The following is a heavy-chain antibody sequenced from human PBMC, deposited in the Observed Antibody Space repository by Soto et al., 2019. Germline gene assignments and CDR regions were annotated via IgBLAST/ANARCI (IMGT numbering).Heavy chain of an antibody. Sequence: ASVQVSCRASGYNISSYDIIWVRQAAGQGREWMGIINPSTGSTTYAQKFQGRVTLTRGTSTSTVYMDLSSLRSEDTAVYYCARGRFTTVTTWWYFDYWGQGALVTVSS. J-gene: IGHJ4*02. D-gene: IGHD4-17*01. CDR1: GYNISSYD. CDR2: INPSTGST. V-gene: IGHV1-46*01. CDR3: ARGRFTTVTTWWYFDY.